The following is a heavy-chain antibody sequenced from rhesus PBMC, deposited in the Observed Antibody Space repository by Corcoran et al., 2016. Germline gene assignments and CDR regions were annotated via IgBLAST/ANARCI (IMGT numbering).Heavy chain of an antibody. CDR3: AREYSSGWTPYFDY. J-gene: IGHJ4*01. CDR2: IYWDDDK. V-gene: IGHV2-174*01. D-gene: IGHD6-31*01. Sequence: QVTLKESGPALVKPTQTLTLTCAFSGFSLTTSGMGVGWIRQRPGQDLEWLALIYWDDDKRTSTSLKIRLTISKDTSKNQVVLTMTNMDPVDTATYYCAREYSSGWTPYFDYWGQGVLVTVSS. CDR1: GFSLTTSGMG.